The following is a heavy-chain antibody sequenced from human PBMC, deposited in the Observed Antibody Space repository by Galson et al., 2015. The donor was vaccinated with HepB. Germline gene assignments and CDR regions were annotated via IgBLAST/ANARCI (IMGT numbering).Heavy chain of an antibody. CDR1: GGTFSSYT. V-gene: IGHV1-69*02. CDR3: ARADSSSWYDNWFDP. CDR2: IIPILGIA. Sequence: SVKVSCKASGGTFSSYTISWVRQAPGQGLEWMGRIIPILGIANYAQKFQGRVTITADKSTSTAYMELSSLRSEDTAVYYCARADSSSWYDNWFDPWGQGTLVTVSS. J-gene: IGHJ5*02. D-gene: IGHD6-13*01.